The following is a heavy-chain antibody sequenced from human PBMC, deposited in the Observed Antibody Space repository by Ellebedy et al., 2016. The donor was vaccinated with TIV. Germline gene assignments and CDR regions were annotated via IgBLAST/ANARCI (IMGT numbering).Heavy chain of an antibody. V-gene: IGHV4-39*07. J-gene: IGHJ6*02. D-gene: IGHD1-26*01. CDR1: GGSISSSSHY. CDR3: ARGIDVRGVLYNHGLDV. CDR2: IFHDGNT. Sequence: SETLSLXXTVSGGSISSSSHYWGWIRQPPGKGLDWIGIIFHDGNTHYSPALKSRVTISVVSSKNQFSLKLTSVTAADTAVYYCARGIDVRGVLYNHGLDVWGQGTTVTVSS.